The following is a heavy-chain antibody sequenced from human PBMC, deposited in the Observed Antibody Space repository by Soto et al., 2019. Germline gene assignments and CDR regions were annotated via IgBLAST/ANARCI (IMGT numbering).Heavy chain of an antibody. J-gene: IGHJ6*02. D-gene: IGHD2-15*01. CDR1: GGSFSGYY. CDR3: AREVGGGYCSGGSCYSDSGGDYYYGKDV. V-gene: IGHV4-34*01. Sequence: QVQLQQWGAGLLKPSETLSLTCAVYGGSFSGYYWSWIRQPPGKGLEWIGEINHSGSTNYNPSLKSRVTISVDTSKNQCSLKLSSVTAADTAVYYCAREVGGGYCSGGSCYSDSGGDYYYGKDVWGQGTTVTVSS. CDR2: INHSGST.